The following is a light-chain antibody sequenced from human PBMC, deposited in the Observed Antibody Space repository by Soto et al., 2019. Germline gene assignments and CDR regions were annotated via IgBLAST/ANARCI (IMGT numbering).Light chain of an antibody. Sequence: QSVLTQPPSASGTPGQRVSTSCSGSSSNIGSNSINWYQHLPGTAPKLLIYGNNQRPSGVPDRFSGSKSGTSASLAISGLQSEDEADYYCAAWDDRLNGPVFGGGTQLTVL. J-gene: IGLJ3*02. V-gene: IGLV1-44*01. CDR3: AAWDDRLNGPV. CDR1: SSNIGSNS. CDR2: GNN.